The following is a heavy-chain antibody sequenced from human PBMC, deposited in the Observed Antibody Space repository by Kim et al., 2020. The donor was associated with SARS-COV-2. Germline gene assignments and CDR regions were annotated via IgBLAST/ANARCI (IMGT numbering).Heavy chain of an antibody. CDR1: GFTFSSYG. J-gene: IGHJ4*02. CDR2: ISYDGSNK. D-gene: IGHD3-22*01. CDR3: AKDRSQWSMIVAGDPFDY. Sequence: GGSLRLSCAASGFTFSSYGMHWVRQAPGKGLEWVAFISYDGSNKYYADSVKGRFTISRDNSKNTLYLQMNSLRGEDTAVYYCAKDRSQWSMIVAGDPFDYWGQGTLVTVSS. V-gene: IGHV3-30*18.